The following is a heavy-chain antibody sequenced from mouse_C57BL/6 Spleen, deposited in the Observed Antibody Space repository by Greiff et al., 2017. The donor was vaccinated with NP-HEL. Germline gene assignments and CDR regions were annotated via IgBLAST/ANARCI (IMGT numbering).Heavy chain of an antibody. CDR1: GYTFTSYW. V-gene: IGHV1-53*01. CDR2: INPSNGGT. CDR3: ASPHSNLWYFDV. J-gene: IGHJ1*03. D-gene: IGHD2-5*01. Sequence: QVQLQQPGTELVKPGASVKLSCKASGYTFTSYWMHWVKQRPGQGLEWIGNINPSNGGTNYNEKFKSKATLTVDKSSSTAYMQRSSLTSEDSAVYYCASPHSNLWYFDVWGTGTTVTVSS.